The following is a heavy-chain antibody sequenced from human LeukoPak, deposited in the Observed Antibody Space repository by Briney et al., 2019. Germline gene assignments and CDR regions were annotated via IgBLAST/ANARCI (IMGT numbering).Heavy chain of an antibody. D-gene: IGHD2-15*01. Sequence: PGGSLRLSCAASGFTFSGFWMSWIRQAPGKGLEWVANIKQDGSDKYYVDSVKGRFIISRDNAKNSLYLQMNSLRAEDTAVYYCARGGGNFDSWGQGTLVNVSS. CDR2: IKQDGSDK. J-gene: IGHJ4*02. V-gene: IGHV3-7*01. CDR3: ARGGGNFDS. CDR1: GFTFSGFW.